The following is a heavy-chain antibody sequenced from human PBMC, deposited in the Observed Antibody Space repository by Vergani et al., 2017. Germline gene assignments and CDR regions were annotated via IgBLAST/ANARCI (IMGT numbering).Heavy chain of an antibody. CDR2: IYYSGST. V-gene: IGHV4-59*01. Sequence: QLQLQESGPGLVKPSETLSLTCTVSGGSISSYYWSWIRQPPGKGLEWIGYIYYSGSTNYNPSLKSRVTISVDTSKNQFSLKLSSVTAADTAVYYCAKRTKYSSGWYGAFDIWGQGTMVTVSS. CDR3: AKRTKYSSGWYGAFDI. J-gene: IGHJ3*02. CDR1: GGSISSYY. D-gene: IGHD6-19*01.